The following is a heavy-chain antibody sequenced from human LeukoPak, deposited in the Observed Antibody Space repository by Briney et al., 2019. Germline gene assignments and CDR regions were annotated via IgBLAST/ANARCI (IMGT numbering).Heavy chain of an antibody. CDR1: GGSISSGGYY. D-gene: IGHD6-13*01. V-gene: IGHV4-61*08. CDR2: IYHSGST. Sequence: SETLSLTCTVSGGSISSGGYYWSWIRQPPGKGLEWIGYIYHSGSTYYNPSLKSRVTISVDTSKNQFSLKLSSVTAADTAVYYCARGISYSSRHYMDVWGKGTTVTVSS. J-gene: IGHJ6*03. CDR3: ARGISYSSRHYMDV.